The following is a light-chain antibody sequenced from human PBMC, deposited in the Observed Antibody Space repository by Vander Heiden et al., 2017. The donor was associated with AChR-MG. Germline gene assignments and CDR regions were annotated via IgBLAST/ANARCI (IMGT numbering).Light chain of an antibody. CDR2: AAS. CDR3: QRLNSYPLT. V-gene: IGKV1-9*01. CDR1: QGISSY. Sequence: QLTQTPSFLSASVGDRITITCRASQGISSYLDWYQQKPGKAPNLLIYAASTLQSGVPSRFSGSGSGTEFTLTITSLQPEDFATYYCQRLNSYPLTFGGGTRVEIK. J-gene: IGKJ4*01.